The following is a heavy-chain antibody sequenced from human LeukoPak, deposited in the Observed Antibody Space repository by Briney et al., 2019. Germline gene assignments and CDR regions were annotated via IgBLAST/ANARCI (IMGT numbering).Heavy chain of an antibody. CDR2: ISYDGSNK. Sequence: GGSLRLSCAASGFTFSSYGMHWVRQAPGKGLEWVAVISYDGSNKYYADSVKGRFTISRDNSKNTLYLQMNNLRAEDTAVYYCAKVSSYGDYSLGYWGQGTLVTVSS. V-gene: IGHV3-30*18. CDR3: AKVSSYGDYSLGY. J-gene: IGHJ4*02. D-gene: IGHD4-17*01. CDR1: GFTFSSYG.